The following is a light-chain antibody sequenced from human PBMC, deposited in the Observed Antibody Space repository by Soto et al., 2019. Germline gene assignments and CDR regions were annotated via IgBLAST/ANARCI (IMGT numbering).Light chain of an antibody. CDR2: SSD. J-gene: IGLJ2*01. V-gene: IGLV1-47*02. Sequence: QSVLTQPQSVSGAPGQKVTISCSGSTSNIGTSFVYWYQQLPGAAPKLLIHSSDKRPSGVPDRFSGSRSGTSASLAISGLRAEDEADYHCAAWDTVVSGPVFDGGTKLTVL. CDR1: TSNIGTSF. CDR3: AAWDTVVSGPV.